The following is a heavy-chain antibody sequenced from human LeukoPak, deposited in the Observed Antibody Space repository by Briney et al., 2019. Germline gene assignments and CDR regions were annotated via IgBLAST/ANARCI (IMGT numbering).Heavy chain of an antibody. J-gene: IGHJ3*02. CDR3: ARDRPQGGTSHTDAFDI. Sequence: TLSLTCTVSGGSISSGGYYWSWIRQHPGKGLEWIGYIYYSGSTYYNPSPKSRVTISVDTSKNQFSLKLSSVTAADTAVYYCARDRPQGGTSHTDAFDIWGQGTMVTVSS. CDR2: IYYSGST. V-gene: IGHV4-31*03. CDR1: GGSISSGGYY. D-gene: IGHD4-23*01.